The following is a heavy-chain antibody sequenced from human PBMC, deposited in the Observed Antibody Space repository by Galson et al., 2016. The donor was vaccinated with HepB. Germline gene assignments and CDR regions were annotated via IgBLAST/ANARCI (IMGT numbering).Heavy chain of an antibody. D-gene: IGHD6-13*01. CDR1: GFPFSNYW. V-gene: IGHV3-74*01. Sequence: SLRLSCAVSGFPFSNYWMHWVRQAPGKGPVWVSRINSDGSSTTYADSVKGRFTISRDNAKNTLYLQMNSLRAEDTALYSCTRVHREGIAAAGLQIWGQGTLVIVSS. CDR2: INSDGSST. CDR3: TRVHREGIAAAGLQI. J-gene: IGHJ4*02.